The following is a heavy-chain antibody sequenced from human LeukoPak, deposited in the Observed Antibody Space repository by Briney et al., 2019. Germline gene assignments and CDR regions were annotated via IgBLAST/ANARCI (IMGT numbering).Heavy chain of an antibody. CDR1: GFTFSSYS. CDR2: ISYDGSNK. CDR3: AKDPSIAARHYYYYYMDV. V-gene: IGHV3-30-3*01. D-gene: IGHD6-6*01. J-gene: IGHJ6*03. Sequence: GRSLRLSCAASGFTFSSYSMDWVRQAPGKGLEWVAVISYDGSNKYYADSVKGRFTISRDNSKNTLYLQMNSLRAEDTAVYYCAKDPSIAARHYYYYYMDVWGKGTTVTVSS.